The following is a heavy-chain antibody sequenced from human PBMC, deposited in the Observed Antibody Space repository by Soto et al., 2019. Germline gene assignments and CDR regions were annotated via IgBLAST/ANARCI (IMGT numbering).Heavy chain of an antibody. J-gene: IGHJ3*02. V-gene: IGHV4-39*01. CDR1: GGSISSSSYY. CDR3: ARRESSSWYEDAFDI. Sequence: SETLSLTCTVSGGSISSSSYYWGWIRQPPGKGLEWIGSIYYSGSTYYNPSLKSRVTISVDTSKNQFSLKLSSVTAADTAVYYCARRESSSWYEDAFDIWGQGTMVNVS. D-gene: IGHD6-13*01. CDR2: IYYSGST.